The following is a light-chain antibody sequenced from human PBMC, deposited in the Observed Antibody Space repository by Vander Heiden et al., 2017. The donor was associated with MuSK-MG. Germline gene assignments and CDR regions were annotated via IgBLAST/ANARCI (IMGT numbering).Light chain of an antibody. CDR1: KNIGTY. CDR3: QQSYGIPLI. Sequence: DIQLTQSPSSVSASVGDRVTIACRASKNIGTYLNWYQQKPGKAPKLLIYAASTLQSGVPSRFSGSGSGPHFTLTISSLQSEDFATYYCQQSYGIPLIFGGGTKVEIK. J-gene: IGKJ4*01. CDR2: AAS. V-gene: IGKV1-39*01.